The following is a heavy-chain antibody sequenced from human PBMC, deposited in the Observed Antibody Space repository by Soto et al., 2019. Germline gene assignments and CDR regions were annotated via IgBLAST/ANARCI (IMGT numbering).Heavy chain of an antibody. CDR1: GYTFTSYA. Sequence: GASVKVSCKASGYTFTSYAMHWVRQAPGQRLEWMGWINAGNGNTKYSQKFQGRVTITRDTSASTAYMEPSSLRSEDTAVYYCARDNCSGGSCYSYYGMDVWGQGTTVTVS. CDR3: ARDNCSGGSCYSYYGMDV. CDR2: INAGNGNT. V-gene: IGHV1-3*01. D-gene: IGHD2-15*01. J-gene: IGHJ6*02.